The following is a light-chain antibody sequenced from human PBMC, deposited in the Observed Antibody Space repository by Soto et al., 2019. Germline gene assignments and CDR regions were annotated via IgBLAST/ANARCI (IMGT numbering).Light chain of an antibody. CDR1: QSISSY. CDR3: KQSYSTPIT. V-gene: IGKV1-39*01. J-gene: IGKJ5*01. Sequence: DIQMTQSPSSLSASVGDRVTITCRASQSISSYLNWDQQKPGKAPKLLIYAASSLQSVVPSSLSGSGSGTDFTLTSSSMKPEDFATYYCKQSYSTPITFVQGTRLEIK. CDR2: AAS.